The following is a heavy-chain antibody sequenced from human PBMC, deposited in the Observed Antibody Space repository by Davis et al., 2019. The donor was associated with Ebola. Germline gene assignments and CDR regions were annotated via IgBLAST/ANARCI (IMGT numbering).Heavy chain of an antibody. D-gene: IGHD3-10*01. J-gene: IGHJ4*02. CDR1: GYTFTSYD. V-gene: IGHV1-8*01. Sequence: AASVKVSCKASGYTFTSYDINWVRQATGQGLEWMGWMNPNSGNTGYAQKFQGRVTMTEDTSTDTAYMELSSLRSEDTAVYYCATDRSGARTFDYWGQGTLVTVSS. CDR2: MNPNSGNT. CDR3: ATDRSGARTFDY.